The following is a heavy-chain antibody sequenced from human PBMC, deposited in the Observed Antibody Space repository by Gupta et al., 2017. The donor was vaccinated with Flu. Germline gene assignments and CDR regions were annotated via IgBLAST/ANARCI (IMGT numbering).Heavy chain of an antibody. CDR2: INSDGTST. CDR1: GFTFSRYW. J-gene: IGHJ5*02. CDR3: ARVPDSGWVNWFDP. D-gene: IGHD1-26*01. V-gene: IGHV3-74*01. Sequence: EMQLVESGGGLVQPGGSLRLSCAASGFTFSRYWMHWVRQAPGKGLVWVSRINSDGTSTTYADSVKGRFTISRDNAKNTLYLQMKSLRVEDTAVYYCARVPDSGWVNWFDPWGQGALVTVSS.